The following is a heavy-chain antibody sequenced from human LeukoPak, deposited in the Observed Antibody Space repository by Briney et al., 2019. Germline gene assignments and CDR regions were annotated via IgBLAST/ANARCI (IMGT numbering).Heavy chain of an antibody. CDR1: GFTFSSYS. CDR2: ISSSSRYI. V-gene: IGHV3-21*01. J-gene: IGHJ4*02. D-gene: IGHD4-23*01. CDR3: ARIYGGNHDY. Sequence: GGSLRLSCAASGFTFSSYSINWVRQAPGKGLEWVSSISSSSRYIYYPDSVKGRFTISRDNAKNSLYLQMNSLRAEDTAVYYCARIYGGNHDYWGQGTLVTVYS.